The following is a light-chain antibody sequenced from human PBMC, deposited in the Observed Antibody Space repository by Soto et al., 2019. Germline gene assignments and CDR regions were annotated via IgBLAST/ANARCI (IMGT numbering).Light chain of an antibody. J-gene: IGKJ4*01. CDR1: QSVSSSY. V-gene: IGKV3-20*01. CDR3: QQYGSSPQLT. Sequence: EMVLTQSPGTLSLSPGERATRSCRASQSVSSSYLAWYQQKPGQAPRHLIYGASSRATGIPDRFSGSGSGTDFTLTISRLEPEDYAVYYCQQYGSSPQLTFGGGTKEEIK. CDR2: GAS.